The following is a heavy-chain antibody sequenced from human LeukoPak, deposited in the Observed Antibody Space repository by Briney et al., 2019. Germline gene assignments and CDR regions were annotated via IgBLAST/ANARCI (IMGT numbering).Heavy chain of an antibody. V-gene: IGHV3-21*01. D-gene: IGHD3-22*01. CDR3: AREWGDYYDSSGYRDIPFDY. CDR2: FSSSRSYI. Sequence: GGSLRLSCAASGFTFSSYSMNWVRQAPGKGLEWVSSFSSSRSYIYYADSVKGRFTISRDNAKNSLYLQMNSLRAEDTAVYYCAREWGDYYDSSGYRDIPFDYWGQGTLVTVPS. CDR1: GFTFSSYS. J-gene: IGHJ4*02.